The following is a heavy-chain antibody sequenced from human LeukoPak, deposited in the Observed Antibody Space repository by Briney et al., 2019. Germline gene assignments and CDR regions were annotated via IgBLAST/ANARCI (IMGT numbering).Heavy chain of an antibody. V-gene: IGHV3-53*01. CDR1: GFIVSNTY. J-gene: IGHJ4*02. CDR3: ASLARDY. CDR2: IHNDGST. Sequence: GGSLRLSCAASGFIVSNTYMTWVRQAPGRGLEWVLVIHNDGSTYYADSVKGRFTVSRDNSKNMVFLRMNSLRVEDTAVYFCASLARDYWGQGTLVSVSS. D-gene: IGHD3-3*02.